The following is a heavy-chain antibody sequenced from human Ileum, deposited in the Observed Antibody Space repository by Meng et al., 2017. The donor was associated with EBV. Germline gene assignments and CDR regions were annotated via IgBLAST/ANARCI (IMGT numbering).Heavy chain of an antibody. D-gene: IGHD3-10*01. V-gene: IGHV3-13*01. CDR2: IGTHGDT. CDR1: GFTFSIYD. CDR3: ARSRGVLTQPFDY. Sequence: DVQLVESGGGLVQPGGSLRLSCVASGFTFSIYDMHWVRQAAGKGLEWVSGIGTHGDTYYPGSVKGRFTISREDAKNSLFLQMNSLRPGDTAVYFCARSRGVLTQPFDYWGQGILVTVSS. J-gene: IGHJ4*02.